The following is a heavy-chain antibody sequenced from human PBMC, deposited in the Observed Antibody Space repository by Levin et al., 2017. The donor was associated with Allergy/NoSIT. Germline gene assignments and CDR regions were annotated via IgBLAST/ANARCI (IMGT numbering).Heavy chain of an antibody. CDR3: ARAPQGRRIAARPGEDY. D-gene: IGHD6-6*01. CDR1: GGTFSSYT. CDR2: IIPILGIA. Sequence: GASVKVSCKASGGTFSSYTISWVRQAPGQGLEWMGRIIPILGIANYAQKFQGRVTITADKSTSTAYMELSSLRSEDTAVYYCARAPQGRRIAARPGEDYWGQGTLVTVSS. V-gene: IGHV1-69*02. J-gene: IGHJ4*02.